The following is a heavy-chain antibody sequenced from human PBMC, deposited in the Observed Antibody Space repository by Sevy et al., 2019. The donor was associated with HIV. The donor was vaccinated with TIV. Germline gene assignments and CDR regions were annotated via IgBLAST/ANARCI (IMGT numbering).Heavy chain of an antibody. Sequence: LSLTCTVSGGSISSSSYSWGWIRQPPGKGLEWIGTIFYTGSTYYTPSLKSRVTVSVDTSKNQFSLKLSSVTAADTAVYYCARLVYCSGGSCYSDYYGMDVWGQGTSVTVSS. CDR3: ARLVYCSGGSCYSDYYGMDV. V-gene: IGHV4-39*01. J-gene: IGHJ6*02. CDR1: GGSISSSSYS. CDR2: IFYTGST. D-gene: IGHD2-15*01.